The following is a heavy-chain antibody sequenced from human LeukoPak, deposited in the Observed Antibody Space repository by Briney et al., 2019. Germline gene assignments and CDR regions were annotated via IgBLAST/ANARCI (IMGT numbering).Heavy chain of an antibody. D-gene: IGHD5-24*01. V-gene: IGHV3-15*01. CDR1: GFTFINAW. CDR3: TRVWLQYFDY. J-gene: IGHJ4*02. Sequence: GGSLRLSCAASGFTFINAWMNWVRQAPGKGLEWVGRIKSKTDGGTTDYAAPVKGRFTISRDDSKSIAYLQMNSLKTEDTAVYYCTRVWLQYFDYWGQGTLVTVSS. CDR2: IKSKTDGGTT.